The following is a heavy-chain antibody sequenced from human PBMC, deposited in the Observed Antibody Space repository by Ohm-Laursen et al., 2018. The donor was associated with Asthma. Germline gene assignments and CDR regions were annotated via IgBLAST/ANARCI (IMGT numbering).Heavy chain of an antibody. CDR1: GFPFSLYA. D-gene: IGHD3-10*01. V-gene: IGHV4-4*02. J-gene: IGHJ5*02. CDR3: ARGGPEGVPGSNWFDT. Sequence: LSCAASGFPFSLYAMDWVRQSPGKGLEWIGEIHHSGTANSNPSLKSRVTISVDKSNNQFSLKVTSVTAAGTAVYYCARGGPEGVPGSNWFDTWGQGTLVTVSS. CDR2: IHHSGTA.